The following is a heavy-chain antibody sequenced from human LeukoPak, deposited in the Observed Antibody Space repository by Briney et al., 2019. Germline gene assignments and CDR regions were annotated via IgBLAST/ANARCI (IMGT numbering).Heavy chain of an antibody. J-gene: IGHJ5*02. CDR2: INQDGSEK. V-gene: IGHV3-7*03. D-gene: IGHD3-10*01. CDR1: GFTFSSYW. Sequence: GGSLRLSCAASGFTFSSYWMNWVRQAPGKGLEWVANINQDGSEKYYVDSVKGRFTISRDNSKNTLYLQMNSLRAEDTAVYYCARARGSYYYGSGSSNWFDPWGQGTLVTVSS. CDR3: ARARGSYYYGSGSSNWFDP.